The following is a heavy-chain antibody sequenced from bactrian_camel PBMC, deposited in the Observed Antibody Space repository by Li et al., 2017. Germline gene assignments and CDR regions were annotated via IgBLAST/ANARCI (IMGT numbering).Heavy chain of an antibody. J-gene: IGHJ4*01. D-gene: IGHD2*01. V-gene: IGHV3S53*01. Sequence: HVQLVESGGDSVQAGGSLRLVCTASPSLYTDNRHCMAWFRQAPWKAREGIISLSSDGRTSIADSVRDRFTISQDNAKNTVYLQINSLKPEDTATYYCAADCSSTLCFGSYCPCAAWARGPRSPSP. CDR2: LSSDGRT. CDR1: PSLYTDNR.